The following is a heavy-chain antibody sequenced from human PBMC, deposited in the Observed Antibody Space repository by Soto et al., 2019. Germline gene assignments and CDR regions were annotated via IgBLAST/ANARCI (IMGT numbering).Heavy chain of an antibody. CDR2: IWYDGSKK. V-gene: IGHV3-33*01. CDR3: ARDDVYYEGSGRNDHYGMDV. D-gene: IGHD3-10*01. J-gene: IGHJ6*02. Sequence: QVQLVESGGGVVQPGRSLRLSCAATGFNFNGHGMHWVRQAPGKGLEGVSFIWYDGSKKYDADSLTGRFTISRDNYKNTLYLEMNSLRFEDTAVHYCARDDVYYEGSGRNDHYGMDVWRQGTTVTVSS. CDR1: GFNFNGHG.